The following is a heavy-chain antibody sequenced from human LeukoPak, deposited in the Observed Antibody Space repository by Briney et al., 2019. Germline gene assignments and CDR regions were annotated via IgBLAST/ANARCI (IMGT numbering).Heavy chain of an antibody. CDR1: GGSVSSTNW. J-gene: IGHJ4*02. V-gene: IGHV4-4*02. CDR2: VHLDGRT. Sequence: TPSETLSLTCGVSGGSVSSTNWWTWIRQPPGKGLEWIGEVHLDGRTNFNPSLKSRVTISVDKSKNQFSLKLSSVTAADTAVYYCARVYYYDSSGYFDYWGQGTLVTVSS. D-gene: IGHD3-22*01. CDR3: ARVYYYDSSGYFDY.